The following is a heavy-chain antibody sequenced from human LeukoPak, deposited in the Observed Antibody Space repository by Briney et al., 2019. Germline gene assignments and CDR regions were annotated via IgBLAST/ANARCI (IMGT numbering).Heavy chain of an antibody. Sequence: SETLSLTCTVSGGSITSSSYYWGWIRQPPGKGLEWIGYIYYSGSTNYNPSLKSRVTISVDTSKNQFSLKLSSVTAADTAVYYCSKGAYYYGSGSWWFEPWGQGTLVTVSS. V-gene: IGHV4-61*05. D-gene: IGHD3-10*01. CDR2: IYYSGST. CDR1: GGSITSSSYY. CDR3: SKGAYYYGSGSWWFEP. J-gene: IGHJ5*02.